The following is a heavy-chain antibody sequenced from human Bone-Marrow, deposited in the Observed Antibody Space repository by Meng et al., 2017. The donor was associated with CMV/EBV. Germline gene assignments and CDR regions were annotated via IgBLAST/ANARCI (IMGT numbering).Heavy chain of an antibody. CDR1: GDTFTGYY. CDR2: INPNGGAT. D-gene: IGHD7-27*01. J-gene: IGHJ5*02. Sequence: GDTFTGYYLHWVRQAPGQGLEWMGWINPNGGATNYLQKFQGRVTMTRDTSVNTVYMELRRLASDDTAVYYCALGGRAIGGLAWFDPWGQGTLVTVSS. V-gene: IGHV1-2*02. CDR3: ALGGRAIGGLAWFDP.